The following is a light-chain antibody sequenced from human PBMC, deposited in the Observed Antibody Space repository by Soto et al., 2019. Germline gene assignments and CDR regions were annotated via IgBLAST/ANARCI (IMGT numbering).Light chain of an antibody. V-gene: IGKV3-11*01. J-gene: IGKJ1*01. CDR2: DAS. CDR1: QRISRC. CDR3: HQRQSWPRT. Sequence: EIVSTQSPATPSVSPRERATLSGRASQRISRCLAWYQQKPGQAPRLLIFDASKRATGIPARFSASGSGTDFTLTISDVQPEDFALYYCHQRQSWPRTFGQGNKVDI.